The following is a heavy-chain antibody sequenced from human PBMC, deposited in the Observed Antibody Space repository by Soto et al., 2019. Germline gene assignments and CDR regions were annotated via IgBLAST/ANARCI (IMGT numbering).Heavy chain of an antibody. D-gene: IGHD5-18*01. CDR1: GGTFSSYA. Sequence: SVKVSCKASGGTFSSYAISWVRQAPGQGLEWMGGIIPIFGTANYAQKFQGRVTITADESTSTAYMELSSLRSEDTAVYYCARAPVQLPPGGYYYYGRHVGAQGPRFTFS. V-gene: IGHV1-69*13. CDR3: ARAPVQLPPGGYYYYGRHV. J-gene: IGHJ6*02. CDR2: IIPIFGTA.